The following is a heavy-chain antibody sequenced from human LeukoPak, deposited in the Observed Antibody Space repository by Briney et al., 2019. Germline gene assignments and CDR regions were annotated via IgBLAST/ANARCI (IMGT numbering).Heavy chain of an antibody. D-gene: IGHD6-13*01. CDR3: ARKIAAAWPFDY. J-gene: IGHJ4*02. Sequence: PRTLSLTCTVSGGSISRGAYYWSWIRQHPGRGLEWIGYMYHSGSTKYNPSLKSRVTISVDRSENQFSLKLSSVTAADTAVYYCARKIAAAWPFDYWGQGTLVTVSS. V-gene: IGHV4-31*03. CDR2: MYHSGST. CDR1: GGSISRGAYY.